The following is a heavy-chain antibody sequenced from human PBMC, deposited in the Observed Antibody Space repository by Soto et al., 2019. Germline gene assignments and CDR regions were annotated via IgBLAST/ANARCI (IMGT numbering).Heavy chain of an antibody. V-gene: IGHV4-31*03. Sequence: PSETLSLTCTVSGGTISTGVYYWSWIRQHPGKGLEWIEYIYYSGISSYNLSLKGRLTISVDTSKNQFSLKLSSVTAADTAVYYCASTRDYFDYWGQGILVTVSS. J-gene: IGHJ4*02. CDR2: IYYSGIS. CDR3: ASTRDYFDY. CDR1: GGTISTGVYY. D-gene: IGHD1-1*01.